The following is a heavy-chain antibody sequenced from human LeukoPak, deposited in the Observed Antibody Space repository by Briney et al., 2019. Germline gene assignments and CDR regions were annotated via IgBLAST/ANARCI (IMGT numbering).Heavy chain of an antibody. V-gene: IGHV1-2*02. D-gene: IGHD2-2*02. CDR2: ITPNSGGT. CDR3: ARGFRLSAIEDCFDP. CDR1: GYTFTAYY. J-gene: IGHJ5*02. Sequence: ASVKVSCKASGYTFTAYYMHWVRLAPGQGLEWMGWITPNSGGTKYAQRFQGRVTMTRDTSISTVYVELSGLRSDDTAVYYCARGFRLSAIEDCFDPWGQGTLVTVSS.